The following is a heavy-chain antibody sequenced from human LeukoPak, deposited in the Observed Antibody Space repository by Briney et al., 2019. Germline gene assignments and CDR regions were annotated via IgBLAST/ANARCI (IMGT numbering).Heavy chain of an antibody. D-gene: IGHD6-13*01. CDR3: AREYSSSPVDWFDP. J-gene: IGHJ5*02. Sequence: ASVKVSCKASGYTFTGYYMHWVRPAPGQGLEWMGWINPNSGGTNYAQKFQGRVTMTRDTSISTAYMELSRLRSDDTAVYYCAREYSSSPVDWFDPWGQGTLVTVSS. CDR1: GYTFTGYY. CDR2: INPNSGGT. V-gene: IGHV1-2*02.